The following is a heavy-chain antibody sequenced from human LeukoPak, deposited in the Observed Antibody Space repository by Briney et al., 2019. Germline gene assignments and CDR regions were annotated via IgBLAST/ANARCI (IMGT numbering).Heavy chain of an antibody. V-gene: IGHV4-59*12. CDR2: ISHSGST. CDR1: GGSTSSYY. J-gene: IGHJ4*02. CDR3: ARASDSVKCGGDCYYFDR. Sequence: SETLSLTCTVSGGSTSSYYWSWIRQPPGKGLEWIGYISHSGSTHYTPSLQSRVTISVDRSKNQFSLILSSMTAADTAVYYCARASDSVKCGGDCYYFDRWGQGTLVTVSS. D-gene: IGHD2-21*01.